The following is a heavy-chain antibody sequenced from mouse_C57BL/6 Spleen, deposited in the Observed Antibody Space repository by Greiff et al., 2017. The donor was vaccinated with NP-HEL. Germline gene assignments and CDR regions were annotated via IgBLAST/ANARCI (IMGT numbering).Heavy chain of an antibody. J-gene: IGHJ4*01. CDR1: GYTFTSYW. V-gene: IGHV1-55*01. Sequence: VQLQQSGAELVKPGASVKMSCKASGYTFTSYWITWVKQRPGQGLEWIGDIYPGSGSTNYNEKFKSKATLTVDTSSSTAYMQLSSLTSEDSAVYYCAGSSGYGYYAMDYWGQGTSVTVSS. CDR2: IYPGSGST. D-gene: IGHD3-2*02. CDR3: AGSSGYGYYAMDY.